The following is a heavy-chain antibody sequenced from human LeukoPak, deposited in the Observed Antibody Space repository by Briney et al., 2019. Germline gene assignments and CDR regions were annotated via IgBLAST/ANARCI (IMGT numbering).Heavy chain of an antibody. Sequence: GGSLRLSCAASGFTFSSYSMNWVRQAPGKGLEWVSSISSSSSYIYYVDSVKGRFTISRDNAKKSLFLQMNSLRAEDTAVYYCARQNTPHGNFDYWGQGTLVTVSS. CDR1: GFTFSSYS. J-gene: IGHJ4*02. V-gene: IGHV3-21*04. CDR3: ARQNTPHGNFDY. D-gene: IGHD5-24*01. CDR2: ISSSSSYI.